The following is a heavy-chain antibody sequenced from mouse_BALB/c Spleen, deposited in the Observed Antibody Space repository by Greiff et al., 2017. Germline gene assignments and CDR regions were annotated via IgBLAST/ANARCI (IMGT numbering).Heavy chain of an antibody. V-gene: IGHV5-4*02. CDR2: ISDGGSYT. J-gene: IGHJ3*01. CDR1: GFTFSDYY. CDR3: ARELPLAY. D-gene: IGHD1-1*01. Sequence: EVQLVESGGGLVKPGGSLKLSCAASGFTFSDYYMYWVRQTPEKRLEWVATISDGGSYTYYPDSVKGRFTISRDNAKNNLYLQMSSLKSEDTAMYYCARELPLAYWGQGTLVTVSA.